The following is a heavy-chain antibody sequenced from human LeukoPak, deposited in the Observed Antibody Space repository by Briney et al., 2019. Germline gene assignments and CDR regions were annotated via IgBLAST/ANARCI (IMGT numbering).Heavy chain of an antibody. V-gene: IGHV3-23*01. CDR2: ISGSGGST. J-gene: IGHJ4*02. Sequence: PGGSLRLSCAASGFTFSSYAMSWVRQAPGKGLEWVSAISGSGGSTYYADSVKGRFTISRDNSKNTLYLQMNSVRAEDTAVYYCAKRPWYYYDSSGYYDYWGQGTLVTVSS. D-gene: IGHD3-22*01. CDR3: AKRPWYYYDSSGYYDY. CDR1: GFTFSSYA.